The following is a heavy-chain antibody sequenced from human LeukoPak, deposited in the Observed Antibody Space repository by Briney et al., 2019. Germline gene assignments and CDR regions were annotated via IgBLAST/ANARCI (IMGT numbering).Heavy chain of an antibody. J-gene: IGHJ4*02. CDR2: INPNSGGT. CDR1: GYTFTGYY. CDR3: ARALYPLDSSSPDY. Sequence: GASVKVSCKASGYTFTGYYMHWVRQAPGQGLEWMGWINPNSGGTNYAQKFQGRVTMTRDTSISTAYMELSRLRSDDTAVYYCARALYPLDSSSPDYWGQGTLVTVSS. D-gene: IGHD6-6*01. V-gene: IGHV1-2*02.